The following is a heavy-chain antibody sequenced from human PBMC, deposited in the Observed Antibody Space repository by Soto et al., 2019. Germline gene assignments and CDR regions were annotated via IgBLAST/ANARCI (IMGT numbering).Heavy chain of an antibody. D-gene: IGHD2-15*01. V-gene: IGHV3-23*01. CDR1: GFTFKESA. J-gene: IGHJ6*02. Sequence: EVRLLEAGGGLKQPGGSLRLSCAASGFTFKESAMNWVRQAPGKGLEWVASISDTGASTWYAESVRGRLSISRDNAKNSLYLQMNSLRAEDTAVYYCARDRGYDAHDYYYNAMDVWGQGTTVTVSS. CDR2: ISDTGAST. CDR3: ARDRGYDAHDYYYNAMDV.